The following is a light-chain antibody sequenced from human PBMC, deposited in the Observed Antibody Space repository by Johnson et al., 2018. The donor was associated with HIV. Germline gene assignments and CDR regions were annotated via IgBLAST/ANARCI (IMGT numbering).Light chain of an antibody. V-gene: IGLV1-51*02. CDR3: GTWDSSLSAGF. CDR1: SSNIGNNY. J-gene: IGLJ1*01. CDR2: ENN. Sequence: QSVLTQPPSVSAAPGQKVTISCSGSSSNIGNNYVSWYQQLPGTAPKLLIYENNKRPSGIPDRFSGSKSGTSATLGITGLQNGDEADYYCGTWDSSLSAGFFGTGTKVTVL.